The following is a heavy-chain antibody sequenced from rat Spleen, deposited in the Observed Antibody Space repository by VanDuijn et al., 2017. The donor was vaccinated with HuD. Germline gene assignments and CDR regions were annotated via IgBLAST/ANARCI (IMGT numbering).Heavy chain of an antibody. CDR2: ITTTGGSI. CDR3: AKGFAY. V-gene: IGHV5-31*01. J-gene: IGHJ3*01. Sequence: EVQLAESGGGLVQPGGSLKISCEVSGFPFNNYWMSWIRQAPGKGLEWVASITTTGGSIYYPDSVKGRFTMSRDNTQNTLSLQMNSLRSEDTATYYCAKGFAYWGQGTLVTVSS. CDR1: GFPFNNYW.